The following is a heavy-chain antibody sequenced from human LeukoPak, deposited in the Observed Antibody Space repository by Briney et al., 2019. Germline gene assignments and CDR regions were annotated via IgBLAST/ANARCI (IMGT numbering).Heavy chain of an antibody. J-gene: IGHJ4*02. CDR3: ARVHYGVKTFDY. Sequence: PGGSLRLSCAASGLTFSSHWMHWVRQAPGKGLEWVSSISSSSSYIYYADSVKGRFTISRDNAKNSLYLQMNSLRAEDTAVYYCARVHYGVKTFDYWGQGTLVTVSS. CDR1: GLTFSSHW. D-gene: IGHD4-17*01. CDR2: ISSSSSYI. V-gene: IGHV3-21*01.